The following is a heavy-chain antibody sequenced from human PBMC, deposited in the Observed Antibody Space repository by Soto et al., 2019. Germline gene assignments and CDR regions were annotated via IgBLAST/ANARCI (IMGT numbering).Heavy chain of an antibody. J-gene: IGHJ4*02. CDR3: ATIPATTILTDY. V-gene: IGHV4-39*01. CDR1: GSTISISSFY. D-gene: IGHD2-2*02. Sequence: SDTLSQTCIISGSTISISSFYWGWIRQPPGKGLEWIGSIYYSGSTYYNPSLKSRVTISVDTSKNQFSLRLSSVTAADTAVYYCATIPATTILTDYWGQG. CDR2: IYYSGST.